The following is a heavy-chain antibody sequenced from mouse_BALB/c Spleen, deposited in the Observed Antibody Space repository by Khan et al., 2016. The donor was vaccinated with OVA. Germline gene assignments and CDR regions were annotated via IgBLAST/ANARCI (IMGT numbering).Heavy chain of an antibody. V-gene: IGHV3-8*02. D-gene: IGHD1-1*01. Sequence: EVQLQESGPSLVKPSQTLSLTCSVTGDSITSGYWNWIRKFPGNKLEYMGYISYSGSTYYNPSLKSRLSITRDTSKNQYYLQLNSVTTEDTATYYCARWGYGSNYYAMDYWGQGTSVTVSS. CDR2: ISYSGST. CDR3: ARWGYGSNYYAMDY. J-gene: IGHJ4*01. CDR1: GDSITSGY.